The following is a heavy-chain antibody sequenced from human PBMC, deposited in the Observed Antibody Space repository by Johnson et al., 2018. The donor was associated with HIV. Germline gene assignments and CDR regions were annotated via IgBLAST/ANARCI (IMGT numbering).Heavy chain of an antibody. J-gene: IGHJ3*02. CDR3: ARTEYFGWDRSHAFDI. CDR2: IYWNGGST. D-gene: IGHD3-9*01. Sequence: VQLVESGGSVVRPGGSLRLSCAASGFTFDDYGMSWVRQAPGKGLEWVSVIYWNGGSTCYADSVKGRFTISRDNAKNSLYLQMNSLRADDTALYYCARTEYFGWDRSHAFDIWGQGTMVTVSS. CDR1: GFTFDDYG. V-gene: IGHV3-20*04.